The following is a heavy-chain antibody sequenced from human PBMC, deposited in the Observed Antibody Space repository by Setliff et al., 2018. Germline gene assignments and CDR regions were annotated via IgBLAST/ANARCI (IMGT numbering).Heavy chain of an antibody. CDR2: IFYSGRT. D-gene: IGHD1-1*01. CDR3: ARTGTYRYFDY. V-gene: IGHV4-39*01. Sequence: SETLSLTCTVSGASITNINYYWGLIRQPPGKGLEWIGSIFYSGRTYYNASLKGRLTISVDTAQNQFSLRLTSVTAADTAVYYCARTGTYRYFDYWGQGALVTVSS. CDR1: GASITNINYY. J-gene: IGHJ4*02.